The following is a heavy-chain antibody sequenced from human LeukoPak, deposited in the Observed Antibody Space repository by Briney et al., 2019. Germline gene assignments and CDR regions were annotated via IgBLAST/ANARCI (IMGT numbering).Heavy chain of an antibody. Sequence: PSETLSLTCTVSGGSISSYYWSWIRQPPGKGLEWIGYIYYSGSTNYNPSLKSRVTISLDTSKNQFSLKLSSVTAADTAVYYCARRGRSTSPYYFDYWGQGTLVTVSS. CDR3: ARRGRSTSPYYFDY. CDR1: GGSISSYY. CDR2: IYYSGST. J-gene: IGHJ4*02. V-gene: IGHV4-59*01. D-gene: IGHD1-26*01.